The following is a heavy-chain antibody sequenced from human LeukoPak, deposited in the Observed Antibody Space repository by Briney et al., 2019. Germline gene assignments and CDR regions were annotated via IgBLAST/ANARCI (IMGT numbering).Heavy chain of an antibody. J-gene: IGHJ4*02. Sequence: SETLSLTCTVSGVSISSYYWSWIRQPPGKGLEWLGYIYYSGSTNYNPSLKSRVTISVDTSKNQFSLKLSSVTAADTAVYYCARSPVWQQLAHFDYWGQGTLVTVSS. CDR2: IYYSGST. D-gene: IGHD6-13*01. CDR1: GVSISSYY. CDR3: ARSPVWQQLAHFDY. V-gene: IGHV4-59*01.